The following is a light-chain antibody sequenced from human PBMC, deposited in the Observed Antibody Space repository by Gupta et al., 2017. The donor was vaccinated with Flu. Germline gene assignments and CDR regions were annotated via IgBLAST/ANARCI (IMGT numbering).Light chain of an antibody. CDR2: SAS. CDR1: QGSSSD. Sequence: DIQLTQSPSFLSASVGDRVTITCRASQGSSSDLAWYQQKPGGAPKLLIYSASTLQSGVPSRFSGSGSGTEFSLTISSLKPEDFATYFCQQFQAFPRSFGQGTKLEIK. CDR3: QQFQAFPRS. J-gene: IGKJ2*04. V-gene: IGKV1-9*01.